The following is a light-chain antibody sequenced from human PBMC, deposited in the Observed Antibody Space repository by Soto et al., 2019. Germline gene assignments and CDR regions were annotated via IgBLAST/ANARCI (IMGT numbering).Light chain of an antibody. CDR1: SSNIGSDT. J-gene: IGLJ3*02. Sequence: QSVLTQPPSASGTPGQRVAISCSGSSSNIGSDTVNWYQQLPGTAPKLLIYSYNQRPSGVPDRFSGSKSGTSASLAISGLQSEDEAGYYCAAWDDSLNGPGVFGGGTKVTVL. CDR2: SYN. CDR3: AAWDDSLNGPGV. V-gene: IGLV1-44*01.